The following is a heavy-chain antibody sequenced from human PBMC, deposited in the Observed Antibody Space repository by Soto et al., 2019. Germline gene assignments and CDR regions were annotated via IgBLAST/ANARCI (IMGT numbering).Heavy chain of an antibody. Sequence: QVQLVESGGGVVQPGRSLRLSCAASGFTFSRFNMHWVRQVPGKGLEWVAFIRYDASDKYYVDSVKGRFTISRDNSKKKVYLQMDTLRAEDTAIYYWAKDGQQTSTFAVDMWGQGTMVTVSS. CDR2: IRYDASDK. CDR1: GFTFSRFN. CDR3: AKDGQQTSTFAVDM. J-gene: IGHJ3*02. V-gene: IGHV3-30*02. D-gene: IGHD6-13*01.